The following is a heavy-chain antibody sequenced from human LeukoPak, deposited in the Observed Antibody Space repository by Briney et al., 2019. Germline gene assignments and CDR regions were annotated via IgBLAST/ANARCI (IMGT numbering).Heavy chain of an antibody. CDR1: GGSISSSSYY. V-gene: IGHV4-39*01. Sequence: SETLSLTCTVSGGSISSSSYYWRWIRQPPGKGLEWIGSIYYSGSAYYNPSLKSRVTISVDTSKNQFSLKLSSVTASYTAVYYCASPQYYYGSGSYPFDYWGQGTLVTVSS. CDR2: IYYSGSA. CDR3: ASPQYYYGSGSYPFDY. J-gene: IGHJ4*02. D-gene: IGHD3-10*01.